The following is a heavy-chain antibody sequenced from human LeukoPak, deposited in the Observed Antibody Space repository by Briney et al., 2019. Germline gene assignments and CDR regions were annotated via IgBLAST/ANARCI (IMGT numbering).Heavy chain of an antibody. D-gene: IGHD5-24*01. Sequence: GGSLRLSCAASGFTFRTYSIHWVRQAPGKGLEWVTVVSADGRTQLYSDSAKGRFTVSRDNSLNTLHLQMNSLKTEDAAVYYCAREFGHNRWYFDYWGQGALVTVSS. J-gene: IGHJ4*02. V-gene: IGHV3-30*03. CDR1: GFTFRTYS. CDR3: AREFGHNRWYFDY. CDR2: VSADGRTQ.